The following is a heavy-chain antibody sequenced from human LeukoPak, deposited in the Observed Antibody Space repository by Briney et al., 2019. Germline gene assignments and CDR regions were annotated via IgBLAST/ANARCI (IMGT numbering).Heavy chain of an antibody. CDR1: GFTFSSYG. D-gene: IGHD2-2*01. J-gene: IGHJ3*02. V-gene: IGHV3-30*02. CDR3: AKAIGVPAAMDAFDI. Sequence: GGSLRLSCAASGFTFSSYGMHWVRQAPGKGLEWVAFIRYDGSNKYYADSVKGRFTISRDNSKNTLYLQMNSLRAEDTAVYYCAKAIGVPAAMDAFDIWGQGTMVTVSS. CDR2: IRYDGSNK.